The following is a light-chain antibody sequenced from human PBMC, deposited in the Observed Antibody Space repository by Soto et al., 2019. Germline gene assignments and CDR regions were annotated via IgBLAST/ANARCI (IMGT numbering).Light chain of an antibody. Sequence: QSALTQPRSVSGSPGQSVNISCNGTSSDVGGYKFVSWYQQYPGKPPKVIIYDVDKRPSGVPDRFAGSKSGNTASLTISGLQAEDEAYYYCGAYGGFYTLRFGGGTQLPVL. CDR3: GAYGGFYTLR. CDR1: SSDVGGYKF. J-gene: IGLJ2*01. V-gene: IGLV2-11*01. CDR2: DVD.